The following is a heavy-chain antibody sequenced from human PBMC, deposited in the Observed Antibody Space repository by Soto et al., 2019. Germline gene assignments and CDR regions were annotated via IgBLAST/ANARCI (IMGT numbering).Heavy chain of an antibody. J-gene: IGHJ4*02. D-gene: IGHD3-16*01. CDR1: GFTFNEYY. CDR2: INSGGTPI. Sequence: SGGSLRLSCAASGFTFNEYYMSWIRQAPGKGLEWISYINSGGTPISYADSVKGRFTISRDNAKKSLYLEMNSLRVEDTAVYYCARDWGVLDRPFDLWGLGTLVTVPQ. CDR3: ARDWGVLDRPFDL. V-gene: IGHV3-11*01.